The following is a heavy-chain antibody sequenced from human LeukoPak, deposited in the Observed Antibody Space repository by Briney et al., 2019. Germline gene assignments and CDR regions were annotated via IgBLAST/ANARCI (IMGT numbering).Heavy chain of an antibody. CDR3: ARDGKDYDFWSGYSANYMDV. D-gene: IGHD3-3*01. CDR2: ISGSGGST. V-gene: IGHV3-23*01. CDR1: GFTFSSYA. Sequence: GGSLRLSCAASGFTFSSYAMSWVRQAPGKGLGWVSAISGSGGSTYYADSVKGRFTVSRDNAKNSLYLQMNSLRAEDTAVYYCARDGKDYDFWSGYSANYMDVWGKGTTVTVSS. J-gene: IGHJ6*03.